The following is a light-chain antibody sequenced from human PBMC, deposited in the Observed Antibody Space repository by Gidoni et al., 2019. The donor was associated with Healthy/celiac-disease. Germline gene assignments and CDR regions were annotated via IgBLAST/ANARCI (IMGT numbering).Light chain of an antibody. Sequence: EIVLTQSPATLSLSPGERATLSCRASQSVSSYLAWYQQKPGQAPRLLIYDASNRATSIPARFSGSGSGTDFTLTISSLEPEDFAVYYCQQRSNWRDTFGQGIKLEIK. CDR3: QQRSNWRDT. CDR1: QSVSSY. J-gene: IGKJ2*01. V-gene: IGKV3-11*01. CDR2: DAS.